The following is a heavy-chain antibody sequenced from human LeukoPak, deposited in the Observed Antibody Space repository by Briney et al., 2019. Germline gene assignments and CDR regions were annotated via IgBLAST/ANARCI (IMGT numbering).Heavy chain of an antibody. CDR1: GGSISSYY. D-gene: IGHD5-24*01. V-gene: IGHV4-59*01. CDR3: ARSRGKGAFDI. CDR2: IYYSGST. J-gene: IGHJ3*02. Sequence: SGTLSLTCTVSGGSISSYYWSWIRQPPGKGLEWIGYIYYSGSTNFNPSLKSRVTISVDTSKNQFSLKLSSVTAADTAVYYCARSRGKGAFDIWGQGTMVTVSS.